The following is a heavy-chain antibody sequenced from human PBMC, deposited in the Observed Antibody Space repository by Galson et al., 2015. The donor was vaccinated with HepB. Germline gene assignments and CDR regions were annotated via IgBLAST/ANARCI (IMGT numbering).Heavy chain of an antibody. D-gene: IGHD6-13*01. CDR1: GGTFSSYT. V-gene: IGHV1-69*04. J-gene: IGHJ5*02. Sequence: QSGAEVKKPGESLRISCKASGGTFSSYTISWVRQAPGQGLEWMGRIIPILGIANYAQKFQGRVTITADKSTSTAYMELSSLRSEDTAVYYCARDPWREAAAGSLFWFDPWGQGTLVTVSS. CDR3: ARDPWREAAAGSLFWFDP. CDR2: IIPILGIA.